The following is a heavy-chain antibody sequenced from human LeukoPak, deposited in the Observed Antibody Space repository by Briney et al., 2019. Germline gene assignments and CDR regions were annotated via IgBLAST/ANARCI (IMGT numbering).Heavy chain of an antibody. J-gene: IGHJ5*02. CDR1: GYSISSGYQ. V-gene: IGHV4-38-2*02. D-gene: IGHD2-2*01. Sequence: SETLSLTCAVSGYSISSGYQWAWIRQPPGKTLEWIGGIYHSGSAHYNPSLKSRVTISVDRSNNQFSLGLSSVTAADTAVYYCARDPRWLTPDCTSTSCYENYFDPWGQGTLVTVSS. CDR2: IYHSGSA. CDR3: ARDPRWLTPDCTSTSCYENYFDP.